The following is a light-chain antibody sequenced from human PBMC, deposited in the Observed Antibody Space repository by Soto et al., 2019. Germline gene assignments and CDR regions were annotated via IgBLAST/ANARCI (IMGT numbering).Light chain of an antibody. CDR3: AAWDDSLSGWV. CDR2: RNN. Sequence: QPVLTQPPSASGTPGQRGTISCSGSSSNIGSNYVYWYQQLPGTAPKLLIYRNNQRPSGVPDRFSGSKSGTSASLAISGLRSEDESDYYCAAWDDSLSGWVFGGGTKLTVL. V-gene: IGLV1-47*01. CDR1: SSNIGSNY. J-gene: IGLJ3*02.